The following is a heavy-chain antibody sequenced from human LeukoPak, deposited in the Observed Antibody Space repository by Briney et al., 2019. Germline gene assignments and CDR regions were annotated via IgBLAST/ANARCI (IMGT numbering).Heavy chain of an antibody. CDR3: ARLRPINKNYDILTGWGRGYYYYYYMDV. CDR2: IYYSGST. CDR1: GGSISSYY. D-gene: IGHD3-9*01. V-gene: IGHV4-59*12. Sequence: PSETLSLTCTVSGGSISSYYWSWIRQPPGKGLEWIGYIYYSGSTNYNPSLKSRVTISVDTSKNQFSLKLSSVTAADTAVYYCARLRPINKNYDILTGWGRGYYYYYYMDVWGEGTTVTISS. J-gene: IGHJ6*03.